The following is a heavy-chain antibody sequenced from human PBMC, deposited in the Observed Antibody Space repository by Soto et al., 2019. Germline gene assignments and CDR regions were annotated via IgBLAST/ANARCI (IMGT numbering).Heavy chain of an antibody. Sequence: EEQVVQSGAEVKKPGESLKISCKGSGYSFPYYWIAWLRQMPGKGLEWMGIIYPGDSDTRYSPSFQGQVTISADKSVSTAYLQWSSLKASDTAIYYCARRVAVSGHDTFDVWGQGTMVTVSS. D-gene: IGHD6-19*01. CDR1: GYSFPYYW. V-gene: IGHV5-51*03. J-gene: IGHJ3*01. CDR3: ARRVAVSGHDTFDV. CDR2: IYPGDSDT.